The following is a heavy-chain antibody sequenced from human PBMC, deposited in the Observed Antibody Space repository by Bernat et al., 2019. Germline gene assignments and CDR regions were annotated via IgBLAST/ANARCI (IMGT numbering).Heavy chain of an antibody. Sequence: EVQLVETGGGLIQPGGSLRLSCAASGFTVSSNYMSWVRQAPGKGLEWGSVIYSGGSTYYADSVKGRFTISRDNSKNTLYLQMNSLRAEDTAVYYCARDFALYGDYVDIWGQGTMVTVSS. J-gene: IGHJ3*02. CDR2: IYSGGST. CDR1: GFTVSSNY. V-gene: IGHV3-53*02. D-gene: IGHD4-17*01. CDR3: ARDFALYGDYVDI.